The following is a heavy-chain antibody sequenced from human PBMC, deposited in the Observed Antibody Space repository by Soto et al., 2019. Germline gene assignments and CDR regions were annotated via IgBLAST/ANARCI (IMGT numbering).Heavy chain of an antibody. J-gene: IGHJ4*02. CDR1: GGSISSGGQY. CDR2: IYDCGST. D-gene: IGHD6-25*01. Sequence: QVQLKESGPGLVKPSQTLSLTCTVSGGSISSGGQYWSWIRQHPGKGREWIGYIYDCGSTYYNPPLRSRDTISVDTSKKQFSLKLRSVTAAETAVYYCARDAAEYYFDYWGQGTLVTVSS. V-gene: IGHV4-31*03. CDR3: ARDAAEYYFDY.